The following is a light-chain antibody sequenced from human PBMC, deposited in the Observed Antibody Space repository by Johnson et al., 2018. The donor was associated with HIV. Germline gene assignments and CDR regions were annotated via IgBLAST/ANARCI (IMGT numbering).Light chain of an antibody. V-gene: IGLV1-51*02. CDR2: ENN. Sequence: QSVLTQPPSVSAAPGQKVTISCSGSSSNIGNNYVSWYQQLPGTAPKLLIYENNKRPSGIPDRFSGSKSGTSATLGITGLQTGDEADYYCGTWDSSLSAFYAFGTVTKVTVL. CDR1: SSNIGNNY. J-gene: IGLJ1*01. CDR3: GTWDSSLSAFYA.